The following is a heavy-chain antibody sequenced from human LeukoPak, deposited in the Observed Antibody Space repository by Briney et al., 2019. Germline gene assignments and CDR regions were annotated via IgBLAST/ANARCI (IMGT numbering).Heavy chain of an antibody. Sequence: PGRSLRLSCAASGFTFSSYAMHWVRQAPGKGLEWVAVISYDGSNKYYADSVKGRFTISRDNSKNTLYLQMNSLRAEDTAVYYRVRGLGYSSSWTLDYWGQGTLVTVSS. CDR2: ISYDGSNK. CDR3: VRGLGYSSSWTLDY. J-gene: IGHJ4*02. D-gene: IGHD6-13*01. CDR1: GFTFSSYA. V-gene: IGHV3-30-3*01.